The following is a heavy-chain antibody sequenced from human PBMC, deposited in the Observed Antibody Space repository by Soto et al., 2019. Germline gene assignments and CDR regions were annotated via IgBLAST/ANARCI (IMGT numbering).Heavy chain of an antibody. V-gene: IGHV1-3*01. D-gene: IGHD3-3*01. CDR1: GYTFTSYA. CDR2: INAGNGNT. CDR3: ARSLDVLRFLEWSYYGMDV. Sequence: ASVKVSCKASGYTFTSYAMHWVRQAPGQRLEWMGWINAGNGNTKYSQKFQGRVTITRATSASTAYMELSSLRSEDTAVYYCARSLDVLRFLEWSYYGMDVWGQGTTVTVSS. J-gene: IGHJ6*02.